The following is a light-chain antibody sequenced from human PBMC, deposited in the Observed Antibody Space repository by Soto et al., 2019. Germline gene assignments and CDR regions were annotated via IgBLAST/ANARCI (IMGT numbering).Light chain of an antibody. V-gene: IGLV2-23*01. Sequence: QSVLTQPASVSGSPGHSITISCTGTSSDVGSYNLVSWYQQHPGKAPKVMIYEGSKRPSGVSNRFSGSKSGNTASLTISGLQAEDEADYYCCSYAGSSYVFGTGTKVTVL. J-gene: IGLJ1*01. CDR1: SSDVGSYNL. CDR2: EGS. CDR3: CSYAGSSYV.